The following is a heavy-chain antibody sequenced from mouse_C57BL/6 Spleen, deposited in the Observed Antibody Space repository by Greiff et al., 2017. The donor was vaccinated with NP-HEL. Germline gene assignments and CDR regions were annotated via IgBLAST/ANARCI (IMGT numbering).Heavy chain of an antibody. CDR3: ARLLTTSSLDY. CDR2: ISYDGSN. CDR1: GYSITSGYY. J-gene: IGHJ4*01. D-gene: IGHD1-1*01. Sequence: EVKLMESGPGLVKPSQSLSLTCSVTGYSITSGYYWNWIRQFPGNKLEWMGYISYDGSNNYNPSLKNRISITRDTSKNQFFLKLNSVTTEDTATYYCARLLTTSSLDYWGQGTSVTVSS. V-gene: IGHV3-6*01.